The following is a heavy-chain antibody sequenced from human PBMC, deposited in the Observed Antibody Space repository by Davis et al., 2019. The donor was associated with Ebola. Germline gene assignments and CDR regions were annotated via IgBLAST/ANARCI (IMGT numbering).Heavy chain of an antibody. V-gene: IGHV3-7*01. D-gene: IGHD2-15*01. CDR2: IKQDGSEK. CDR3: ARDGGSWSYYYYGMDV. CDR1: GFAVSNAW. J-gene: IGHJ6*02. Sequence: GESLKISCAASGFAVSNAWMSWVRQAPGKGLEWVANIKQDGSEKYYVDSVKGRFTISRDNAKNSLYLQMNSLRAEDTAVYYCARDGGSWSYYYYGMDVWGQGTTVTVSS.